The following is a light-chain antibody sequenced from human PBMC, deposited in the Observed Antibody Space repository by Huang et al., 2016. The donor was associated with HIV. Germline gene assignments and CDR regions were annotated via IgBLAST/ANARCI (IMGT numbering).Light chain of an antibody. CDR2: DAS. V-gene: IGKV3-11*01. CDR1: QSVGTI. Sequence: EVVLTQSPATLSLSPGGRATLSCRASQSVGTILAWYQQKPGQAPRLLIFDASRRATGIPARFSGSGSGTDFTLTISSLEPEDFAVYYCQRYTFGQGTKLEIK. J-gene: IGKJ2*01. CDR3: QRYT.